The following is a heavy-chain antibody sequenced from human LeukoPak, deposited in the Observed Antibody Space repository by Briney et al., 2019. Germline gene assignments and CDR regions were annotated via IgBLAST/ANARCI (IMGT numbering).Heavy chain of an antibody. CDR2: VDPEDGET. Sequence: ATVKISCKVSGYTFTDYYMHWVQQAPGKGLEWMGLVDPEDGETIYAEKFQGRVTITADTSTDTAYMELSSLRSEDTAVYYCATVNYYDSSGHDLLFDYWGQGTLVTVSS. CDR3: ATVNYYDSSGHDLLFDY. V-gene: IGHV1-69-2*01. J-gene: IGHJ4*02. D-gene: IGHD3-22*01. CDR1: GYTFTDYY.